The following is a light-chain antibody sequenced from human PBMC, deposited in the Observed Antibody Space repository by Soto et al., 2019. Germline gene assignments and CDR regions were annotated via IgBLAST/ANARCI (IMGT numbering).Light chain of an antibody. CDR1: SSDVGGYNY. Sequence: QSVLTQPESVSGSRGQSITISCTGTSSDVGGYNYVSWYQQHPGKAPKLMIYEVSNRPSGVSNRFSGSKSANTASLTISGLQAEYEADYYCCSYTSRTTHVFATGPNVTLL. CDR2: EVS. CDR3: CSYTSRTTHV. V-gene: IGLV2-14*01. J-gene: IGLJ1*01.